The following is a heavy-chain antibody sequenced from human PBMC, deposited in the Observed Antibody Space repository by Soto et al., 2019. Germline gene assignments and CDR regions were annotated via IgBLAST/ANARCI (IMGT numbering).Heavy chain of an antibody. D-gene: IGHD6-13*01. CDR2: IYTIENT. J-gene: IGHJ4*02. Sequence: VQLQESGPGLVTPSQTLSLTCTVSGGSIHSGGYYWTWIRQYPGQGLEWIGYIYTIENTYYNPSLESRVTLSEDRSKNQFSLRLPSVTAADTAVYYCARGRSGAAGTFDYWGQGALVTVSS. V-gene: IGHV4-31*03. CDR1: GGSIHSGGYY. CDR3: ARGRSGAAGTFDY.